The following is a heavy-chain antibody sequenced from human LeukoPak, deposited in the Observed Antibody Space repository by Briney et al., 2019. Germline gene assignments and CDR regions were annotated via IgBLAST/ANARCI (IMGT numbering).Heavy chain of an antibody. V-gene: IGHV3-23*01. J-gene: IGHJ4*02. D-gene: IGHD3-10*01. CDR2: ISGSGGST. CDR1: GFTFSSYA. CDR3: AKTYYYGSGSYFDY. Sequence: GGSLRLSCTASGFTFSSYAMSCVRQAPGKGLEWVSAISGSGGSTYYADSVQGRFTISRDNSKNTLYLQMNSLRAEDTAVYYCAKTYYYGSGSYFDYWGQGTLVMVSS.